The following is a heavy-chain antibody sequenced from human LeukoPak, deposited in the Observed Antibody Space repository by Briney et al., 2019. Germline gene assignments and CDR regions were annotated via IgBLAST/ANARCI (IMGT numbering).Heavy chain of an antibody. V-gene: IGHV1-58*02. CDR2: IVLGSGNA. CDR3: AADDLTRAY. Sequence: GASLKVSCKASGFTFTNSAIQWVRQARGQRLEWLGWIVLGSGNANYAQKFQDRVIITRDMSTSTACMEVSSLRSEDTAVYYCAADDLTRAYWGQGTLVTVSS. J-gene: IGHJ4*02. CDR1: GFTFTNSA.